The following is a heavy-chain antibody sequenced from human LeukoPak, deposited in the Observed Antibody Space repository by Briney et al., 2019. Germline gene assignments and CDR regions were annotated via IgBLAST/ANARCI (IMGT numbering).Heavy chain of an antibody. Sequence: ASVKVSCKASGYTFKNYYIHWVRQAPGHGLEYMGWINFNRGDTSSAERFQGRVTMTRDTSTDTVYMDLSSLRSDDTALYYCARDKSNGIGIVYWGQGTPVTVSS. CDR1: GYTFKNYY. J-gene: IGHJ4*02. CDR3: ARDKSNGIGIVY. D-gene: IGHD1-26*01. CDR2: INFNRGDT. V-gene: IGHV1-2*02.